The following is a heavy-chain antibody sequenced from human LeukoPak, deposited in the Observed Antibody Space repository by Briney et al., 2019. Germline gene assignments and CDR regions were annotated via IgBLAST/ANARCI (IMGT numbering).Heavy chain of an antibody. D-gene: IGHD3-3*01. Sequence: SETLSLTCAVSGYSISSGYYWGWIRQPPGKGLEWIGSIYHSGSTYYNPSLKSRVTISVDTSKNQSSLKLSSVTAADTAVYYCASQTYYDFWSGYYMEFDYWGQGTLVTVSS. CDR1: GYSISSGYY. CDR2: IYHSGST. CDR3: ASQTYYDFWSGYYMEFDY. J-gene: IGHJ4*02. V-gene: IGHV4-38-2*01.